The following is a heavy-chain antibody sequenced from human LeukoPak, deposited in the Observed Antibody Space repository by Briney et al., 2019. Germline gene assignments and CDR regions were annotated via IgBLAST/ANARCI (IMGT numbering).Heavy chain of an antibody. D-gene: IGHD3-22*01. V-gene: IGHV4-39*07. CDR3: ARDNYYDSSGYVSLYYFDY. CDR2: IYYSGST. CDR1: GGSISSSSYY. J-gene: IGHJ4*02. Sequence: PSETLSLTCTVSGGSISSSSYYWGWIRQPPGKGLEWIGSIYYSGSTYYNPSLKSRVTISVDTSKNQFSLKLSSVTAADTAVYYCARDNYYDSSGYVSLYYFDYWGQGTLVTVSS.